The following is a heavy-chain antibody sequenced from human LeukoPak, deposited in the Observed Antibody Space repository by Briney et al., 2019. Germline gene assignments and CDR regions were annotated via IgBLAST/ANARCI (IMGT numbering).Heavy chain of an antibody. V-gene: IGHV3-74*01. Sequence: PGGSPRLSCAASGFTFSSYWMHWVRQAPGKGLVWVSRINTDGSSTSYADSVKGRFTISRDNAKNTVYLQMNSLRVEDTAVYYCARGGSGCFDYWGQGTLVTVSS. D-gene: IGHD6-19*01. J-gene: IGHJ4*02. CDR2: INTDGSST. CDR3: ARGGSGCFDY. CDR1: GFTFSSYW.